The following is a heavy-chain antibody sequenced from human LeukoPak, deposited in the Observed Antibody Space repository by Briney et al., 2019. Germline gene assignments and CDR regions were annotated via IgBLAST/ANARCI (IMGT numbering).Heavy chain of an antibody. V-gene: IGHV4-34*01. D-gene: IGHD3-22*01. J-gene: IGHJ4*02. Sequence: SETLSLTCAVSVASFSSDYWSWIRQPPGKGVGWIAEIQHRGRSNYNPSLKSRVAISVDTSKNQFSLNLSSVTAADTARYYCARGLYDSGDYHYGIRAYYFDTWGQGTLVTVSS. CDR2: IQHRGRS. CDR1: VASFSSDY. CDR3: ARGLYDSGDYHYGIRAYYFDT.